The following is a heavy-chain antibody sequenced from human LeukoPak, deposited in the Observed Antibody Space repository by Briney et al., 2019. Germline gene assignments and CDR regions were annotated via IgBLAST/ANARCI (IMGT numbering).Heavy chain of an antibody. V-gene: IGHV1-46*01. Sequence: ASVQVSCQASGYTFTRNYFHWVGQAPGQPLEGMGLVNPSGGSTTYAQMFQGRVTMTRNTSTSTVYLELSSLRSEDTAVYYCAKGGVAGTFDYWGQGTQVTVSS. J-gene: IGHJ4*02. D-gene: IGHD6-19*01. CDR3: AKGGVAGTFDY. CDR2: VNPSGGST. CDR1: GYTFTRNY.